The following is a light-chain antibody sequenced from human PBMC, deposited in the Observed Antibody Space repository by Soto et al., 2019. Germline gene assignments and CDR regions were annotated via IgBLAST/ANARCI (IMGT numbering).Light chain of an antibody. J-gene: IGKJ2*01. V-gene: IGKV4-1*01. CDR1: QTVLYSSNNKNY. Sequence: IVMTQSPDSLAVSLGESATINCKSSQTVLYSSNNKNYLAWYQQKPGQPPKLLIYWASTRESGVPDRFSGSGYGTDFTLTISSLQDEDVAVYYCQQYYSSLMYTGGQGTKREIK. CDR3: QQYYSSLMYT. CDR2: WAS.